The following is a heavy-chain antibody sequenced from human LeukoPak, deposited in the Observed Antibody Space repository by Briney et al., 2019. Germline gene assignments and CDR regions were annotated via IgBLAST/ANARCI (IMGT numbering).Heavy chain of an antibody. J-gene: IGHJ5*01. CDR1: GYTFTGYY. CDR2: LNPNSGGT. Sequence: ASVKVSCKASGYTFTGYYMHWVRQAPGQGLEWMGWLNPNSGGTNYAQKFQGRVTMSRDTSINTAYLEWSSLEASDTAMYYCARRSYCYSTSCYGYWFDSWGQGTLVTVSS. V-gene: IGHV1-2*02. D-gene: IGHD2-2*01. CDR3: ARRSYCYSTSCYGYWFDS.